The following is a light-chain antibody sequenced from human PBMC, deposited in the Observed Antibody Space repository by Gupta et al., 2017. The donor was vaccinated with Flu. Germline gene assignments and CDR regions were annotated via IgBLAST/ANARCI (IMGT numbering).Light chain of an antibody. V-gene: IGKV3-15*01. CDR1: QSINIE. Sequence: PATLSVSPGETATLCCKASQSINIELAWYQQKPGQSPRVLIYGASTRATGVSARFSGSGSGTEFTLTIANLQSEEFAVYYCQHDDNWPQVFGGGTRVEIK. CDR3: QHDDNWPQV. CDR2: GAS. J-gene: IGKJ4*01.